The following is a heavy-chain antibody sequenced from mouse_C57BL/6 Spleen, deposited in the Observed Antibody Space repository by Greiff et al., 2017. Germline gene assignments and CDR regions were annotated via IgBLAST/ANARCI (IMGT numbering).Heavy chain of an antibody. V-gene: IGHV14-4*01. D-gene: IGHD2-3*01. J-gene: IGHJ4*01. Sequence: VQLQQSGAELVRPGASVKLSCTASGFNIKDDYMHWVKQRPEQGLEWIGWIDPENGDTEYASKFQGKATITADTSSNTAYLQLSSLTSEDTAVYYCTTYDGGAMDYWGQGTSGTVSS. CDR1: GFNIKDDY. CDR3: TTYDGGAMDY. CDR2: IDPENGDT.